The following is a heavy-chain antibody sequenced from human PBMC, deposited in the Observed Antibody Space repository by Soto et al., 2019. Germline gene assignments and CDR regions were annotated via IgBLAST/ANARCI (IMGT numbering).Heavy chain of an antibody. V-gene: IGHV5-51*01. CDR1: GYSFSNYW. J-gene: IGHJ5*02. CDR3: AKRRGGKTDDWFDP. Sequence: GESLKISCKGSGYSFSNYWIVWVRQMPGKGLEWMGIIYPGDSETKYSPSFQGQVTISADKSINTAHLQWISLKASDTAMYYCAKRRGGKTDDWFDPWGQGTLVTVYS. CDR2: IYPGDSET. D-gene: IGHD2-15*01.